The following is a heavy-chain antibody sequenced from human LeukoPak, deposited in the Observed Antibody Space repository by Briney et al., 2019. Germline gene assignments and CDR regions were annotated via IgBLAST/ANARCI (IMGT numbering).Heavy chain of an antibody. CDR3: ARGPKGIAALIYYYYYMDV. CDR2: IIPIFGTA. D-gene: IGHD6-13*01. V-gene: IGHV1-69*05. Sequence: SVKVSCKASGYTFTSYGISWVRQAPGQGLEWMGGIIPIFGTANYAQNFQGRVTITTDESTSTAYMELSSLRSEDTAVYYCARGPKGIAALIYYYYYMDVWGKGTTVTVSS. CDR1: GYTFTSYG. J-gene: IGHJ6*03.